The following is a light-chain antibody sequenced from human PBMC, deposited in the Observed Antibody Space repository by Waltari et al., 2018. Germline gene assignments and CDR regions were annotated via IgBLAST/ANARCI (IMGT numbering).Light chain of an antibody. CDR2: GAS. CDR1: QTVSNSF. CDR3: QQYGASPPPWT. V-gene: IGKV3-20*01. Sequence: EIVLTQSPGTLSLSPGEGATLSCRASQTVSNSFLAWYQQKPGQAPRLLIYGASNRATGIPDRFSGSGSATDFTLTISRLEPEDFAVYFCQQYGASPPPWTFGQGTKVEIK. J-gene: IGKJ1*01.